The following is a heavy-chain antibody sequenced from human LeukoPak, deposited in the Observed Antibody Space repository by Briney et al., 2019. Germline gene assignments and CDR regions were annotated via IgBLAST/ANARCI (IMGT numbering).Heavy chain of an antibody. CDR1: GGSISSGDYY. V-gene: IGHV4-31*03. D-gene: IGHD4-23*01. J-gene: IGHJ4*02. Sequence: SQTLSLTCTVSGGSISSGDYYWSWIRQHPGKGLEWIGYIYYSGSTYYSPPRKRRVTISVDTSKNQFALKLSSVTAADTAVYYCARSAAGVVRFFDYWGQGTLVTVSS. CDR3: ARSAAGVVRFFDY. CDR2: IYYSGST.